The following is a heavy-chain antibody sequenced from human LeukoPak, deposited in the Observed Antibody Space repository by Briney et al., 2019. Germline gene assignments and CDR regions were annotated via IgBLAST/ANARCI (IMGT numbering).Heavy chain of an antibody. CDR2: IKQDGSEK. CDR1: GCTFSIYW. D-gene: IGHD6-13*01. V-gene: IGHV3-7*05. J-gene: IGHJ4*02. CDR3: ASQNWVGTWYVNYFDY. Sequence: GGSLRLSCAASGCTFSIYWMSWVRQAPGKGLEWVANIKQDGSEKYYVDSVKGRFTISRDNAKNSLYLQMNSLRAEDTAVYYLASQNWVGTWYVNYFDYWGQGTLVTVSS.